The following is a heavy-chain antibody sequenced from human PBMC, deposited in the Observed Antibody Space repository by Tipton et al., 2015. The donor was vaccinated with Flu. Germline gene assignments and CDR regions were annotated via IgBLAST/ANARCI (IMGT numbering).Heavy chain of an antibody. D-gene: IGHD2-15*01. CDR3: ARRGIGYCSGGSCYSGDWYFDL. CDR2: IYTSGST. Sequence: TLSLTCTVSGGSISSYYWSWIRQPAGKGLEWIGRIYTSGSTNYNPSLKSRVTMSVDTSKNQFSLKLSSVTAADTAVYYCARRGIGYCSGGSCYSGDWYFDLWFRGTLVTVSS. V-gene: IGHV4-4*07. CDR1: GGSISSYY. J-gene: IGHJ2*01.